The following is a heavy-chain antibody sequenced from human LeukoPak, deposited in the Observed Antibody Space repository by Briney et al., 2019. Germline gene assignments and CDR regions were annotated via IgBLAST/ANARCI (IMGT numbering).Heavy chain of an antibody. V-gene: IGHV4-39*02. CDR3: AKRDDSGGNLVDL. D-gene: IGHD3-22*01. J-gene: IGHJ4*02. CDR1: GGSIRSGSHY. Sequence: SETLSLTCTVSGGSIRSGSHYWAWIRQPPGKGLEWIGSIYYSGSTYYNPSLENRVTISIDTSKNHLSLKLSSLSAADTSVYYCAKRDDSGGNLVDLWGQGTLVTVS. CDR2: IYYSGST.